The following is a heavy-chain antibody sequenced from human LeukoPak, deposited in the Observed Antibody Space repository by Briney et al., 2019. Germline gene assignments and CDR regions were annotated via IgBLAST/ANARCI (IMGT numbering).Heavy chain of an antibody. D-gene: IGHD2-2*01. V-gene: IGHV1-18*01. CDR1: GYTFTSYG. CDR2: ISAYNGNT. Sequence: ASVKVSCKASGYTFTSYGFRWVRQAPGQGLEWMGWISAYNGNTNYAQKLQGRVTMTTDTSTSTAYMQLRSLRSDDTAVYYCARDLVVVPVAELSENYFDYWGQGTLVTVSS. CDR3: ARDLVVVPVAELSENYFDY. J-gene: IGHJ4*02.